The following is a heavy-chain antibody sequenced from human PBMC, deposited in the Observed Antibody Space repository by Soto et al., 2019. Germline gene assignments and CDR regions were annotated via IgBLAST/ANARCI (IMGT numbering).Heavy chain of an antibody. J-gene: IGHJ3*02. D-gene: IGHD3-10*01. Sequence: GGSLRLSCAASGFTFSSYWMHWVRQAPGKGLVWVSRINSDGSSTSYADSVKGRFTISRDNAKNKMYLQMNSLRAEDTAVYYCARANRDNDTMVRGVAFDIWGQGTMVTVS. CDR2: INSDGSST. V-gene: IGHV3-74*01. CDR1: GFTFSSYW. CDR3: ARANRDNDTMVRGVAFDI.